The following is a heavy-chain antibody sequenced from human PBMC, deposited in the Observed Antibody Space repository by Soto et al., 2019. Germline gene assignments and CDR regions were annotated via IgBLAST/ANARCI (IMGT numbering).Heavy chain of an antibody. Sequence: GGSLRLSCAASGFTFSSYWMSWVRQAPGKGLEWVANIKQDGSEKYYVDSVKGRFHNYRDNAKNSLYLQMNSLRAEDTAVYDGASSVENSNSFDYWGQGTLVTVSS. V-gene: IGHV3-7*01. CDR2: IKQDGSEK. D-gene: IGHD1-1*01. CDR1: GFTFSSYW. CDR3: ASSVENSNSFDY. J-gene: IGHJ4*02.